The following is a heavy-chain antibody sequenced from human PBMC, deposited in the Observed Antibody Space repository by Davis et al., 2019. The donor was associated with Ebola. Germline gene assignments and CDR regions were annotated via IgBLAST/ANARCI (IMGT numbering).Heavy chain of an antibody. CDR3: ARQLPYYSYGMDV. D-gene: IGHD3-10*01. J-gene: IGHJ6*02. Sequence: GGSLRLSCAASGFTFSGSAMHWVRQASGKGLEWVGRIRSNANSYATAYAASVKGRFTISRDDSKNTAYLQMNSLKTEDTAVYFCARQLPYYSYGMDVWGQGTTVTVSS. V-gene: IGHV3-73*01. CDR2: IRSNANSYAT. CDR1: GFTFSGSA.